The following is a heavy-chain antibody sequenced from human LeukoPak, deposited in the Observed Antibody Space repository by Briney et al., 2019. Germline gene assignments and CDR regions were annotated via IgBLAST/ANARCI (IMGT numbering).Heavy chain of an antibody. Sequence: SETLSLTCAVYGGPLSNYYWTWIRQSPGKGLEWIGDINESGTTHYSPSLESRRTISVDTSRNQFSLRLASMTAADTAVYYCARGGFNSYGFFYWGQGILVSVS. D-gene: IGHD3-16*02. CDR3: ARGGFNSYGFFY. J-gene: IGHJ4*02. CDR2: INESGTT. V-gene: IGHV4-34*01. CDR1: GGPLSNYY.